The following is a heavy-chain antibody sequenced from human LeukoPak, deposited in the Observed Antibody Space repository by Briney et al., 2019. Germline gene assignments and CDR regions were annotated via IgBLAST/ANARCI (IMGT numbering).Heavy chain of an antibody. J-gene: IGHJ4*02. D-gene: IGHD6-19*01. CDR1: GASMRDHY. Sequence: SETLSLTCAVSGASMRDHYWTWIRQPPGKGLEWIGSMYYMLNANSYNPSLKSRVSISVDTPDNQFSLELKSVTAADTAVYYCATSFRSGWGFDSWGQGILVAVSS. CDR3: ATSFRSGWGFDS. CDR2: MYYMLNA. V-gene: IGHV4-59*11.